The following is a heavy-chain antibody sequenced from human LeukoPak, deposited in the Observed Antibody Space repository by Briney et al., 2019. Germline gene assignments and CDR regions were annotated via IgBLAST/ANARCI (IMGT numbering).Heavy chain of an antibody. CDR1: GGSISSGSYY. J-gene: IGHJ4*02. Sequence: PSETLSLTCTVSGGSISSGSYYWSWIRQPAGKGLEWIGRIYTSGSTNYNPSLKSRVTISVDTSKNQFSLKLSSVTAADTAVYYCARVWVGGEADYWGQGTLVTVSS. CDR3: ARVWVGGEADY. D-gene: IGHD2-21*01. V-gene: IGHV4-61*02. CDR2: IYTSGST.